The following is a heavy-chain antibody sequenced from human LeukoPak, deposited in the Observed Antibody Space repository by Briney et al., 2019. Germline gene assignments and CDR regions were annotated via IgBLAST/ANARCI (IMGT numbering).Heavy chain of an antibody. CDR3: ETALRYFDWLWDHDAFDI. D-gene: IGHD3-9*01. CDR1: GYSFTSYW. V-gene: IGHV5-51*01. Sequence: GESLKISCKGSGYSFTSYWIGWVRQMPGKGLEWMGSIYPGDSDTRYSPSFQGQVTISADKSISTAYLQWSSLKASDTAMYYGETALRYFDWLWDHDAFDIWGQGTMVTVSS. CDR2: IYPGDSDT. J-gene: IGHJ3*02.